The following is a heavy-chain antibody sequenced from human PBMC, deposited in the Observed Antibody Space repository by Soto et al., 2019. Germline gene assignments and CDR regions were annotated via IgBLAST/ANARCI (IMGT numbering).Heavy chain of an antibody. CDR3: AKVGENGGEPQLDYYYYGMDV. V-gene: IGHV1-46*01. D-gene: IGHD1-1*01. Sequence: ASVKVSCKASGYDVTRYYIHWLRQFPGQGLEWMGIINPTGGGRTKYAQKFQGRVTVTSDRSTSTVYMELTSLRSDDTAVYSCAKVGENGGEPQLDYYYYGMDVWGQGTTVTVSS. J-gene: IGHJ6*02. CDR1: GYDVTRYY. CDR2: INPTGGGRT.